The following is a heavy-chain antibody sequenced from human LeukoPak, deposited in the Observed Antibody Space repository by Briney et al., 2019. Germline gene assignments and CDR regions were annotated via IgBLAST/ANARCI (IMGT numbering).Heavy chain of an antibody. CDR3: ARDKALVAGAFDI. CDR2: INWNRFST. CDR1: GFTFDNYG. Sequence: GGSLRLSCAASGFTFDNYGMNWVRQLPGKGLEWVSGINWNRFSTSYADSVKGRFTISRDNAKNSLYLQMSSLRAEDTALYYCARDKALVAGAFDIWGQGTMVTVSS. D-gene: IGHD2-15*01. J-gene: IGHJ3*02. V-gene: IGHV3-20*04.